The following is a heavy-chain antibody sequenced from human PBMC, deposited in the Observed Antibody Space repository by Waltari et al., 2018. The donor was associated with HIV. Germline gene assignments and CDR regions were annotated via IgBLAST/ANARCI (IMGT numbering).Heavy chain of an antibody. Sequence: QVQLQESGPGLVKPSETLSLTCTVSGGSISSYYWSWIRQPPGKGLEWIWYIYYSGITNYNPSLKGRGTISVDTSKNQFSLKLSSVTAADTAVYYCARGDFWSALLVNWGQGTLVTVSS. D-gene: IGHD3-3*01. V-gene: IGHV4-59*01. J-gene: IGHJ4*02. CDR2: IYYSGIT. CDR3: ARGDFWSALLVN. CDR1: GGSISSYY.